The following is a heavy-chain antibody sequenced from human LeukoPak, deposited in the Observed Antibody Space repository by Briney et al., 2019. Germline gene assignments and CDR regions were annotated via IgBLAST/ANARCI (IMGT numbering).Heavy chain of an antibody. Sequence: GGSLRLSCAASGFSFSSNTMHWVRQVPGKGLEWVSLIDWHGSTTYYADSVKGRFTISRDNSKNSLYLQMNSLRTEDTALYYCAKESEVTAAFDYWGQGTLVTVSS. CDR2: IDWHGSTT. J-gene: IGHJ4*02. CDR3: AKESEVTAAFDY. CDR1: GFSFSSNT. D-gene: IGHD6-13*01. V-gene: IGHV3-43*01.